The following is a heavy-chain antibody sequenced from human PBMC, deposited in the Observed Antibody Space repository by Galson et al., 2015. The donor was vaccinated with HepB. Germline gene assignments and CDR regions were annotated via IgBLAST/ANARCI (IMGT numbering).Heavy chain of an antibody. J-gene: IGHJ5*02. D-gene: IGHD3-22*01. CDR3: AKAGYYDSSGYPNWFDP. V-gene: IGHV3-23*01. CDR1: GFTFSSYA. Sequence: SLRLSCAASGFTFSSYAMSWVRQAPGKGLEWVSAISGSGGSTYYADSVKGRFTISRDNSKNTLYLQMNSLRAEDTAVYYCAKAGYYDSSGYPNWFDPWGQGTLVTVSS. CDR2: ISGSGGST.